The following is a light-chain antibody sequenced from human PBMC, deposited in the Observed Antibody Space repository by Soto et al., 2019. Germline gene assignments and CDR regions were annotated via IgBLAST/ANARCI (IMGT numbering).Light chain of an antibody. Sequence: IPMTQSHSTLSVSVGDRVTITCRASQSITTRLAWYQQKPGKAPNLLIFDASTLERGVPSRFSGSGSGTEFTLTISSLQPDDFATYYCQQYTTSSVTFGQGTKVEIK. J-gene: IGKJ1*01. CDR1: QSITTR. V-gene: IGKV1-5*01. CDR2: DAS. CDR3: QQYTTSSVT.